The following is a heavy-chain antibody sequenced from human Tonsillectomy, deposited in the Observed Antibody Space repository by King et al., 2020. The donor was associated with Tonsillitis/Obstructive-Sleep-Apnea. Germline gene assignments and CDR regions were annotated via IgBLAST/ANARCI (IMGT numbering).Heavy chain of an antibody. Sequence: QLVQSGAEVKKPGASVKVSCKASGYTFTGYNIHWVRQAPGQGLEWMGWINPNSGGTNYAQKFQGRVTMTRDTSISTAYMELSRLTCDDTAVYSCALASCSGDSCYSPFDYWGQGTLVTVSS. D-gene: IGHD2-15*01. CDR1: GYTFTGYN. CDR2: INPNSGGT. V-gene: IGHV1-2*02. CDR3: ALASCSGDSCYSPFDY. J-gene: IGHJ4*02.